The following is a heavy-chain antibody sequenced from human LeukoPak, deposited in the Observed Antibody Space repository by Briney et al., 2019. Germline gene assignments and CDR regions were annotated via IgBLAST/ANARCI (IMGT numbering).Heavy chain of an antibody. V-gene: IGHV3-15*01. D-gene: IGHD3-10*01. CDR1: GFTFSNAW. CDR3: TTDPTVKLLWFGDYYYYMDV. CDR2: IKSKTDGGTT. Sequence: PGGSLRLSCAASGFTFSNAWMSWVRQAPGKGLEWVGRIKSKTDGGTTDYAAPVKGRFTISRDDSKNTLYLQMNSLKTEDTAVYYCTTDPTVKLLWFGDYYYYMDVWGKGTTVTISS. J-gene: IGHJ6*03.